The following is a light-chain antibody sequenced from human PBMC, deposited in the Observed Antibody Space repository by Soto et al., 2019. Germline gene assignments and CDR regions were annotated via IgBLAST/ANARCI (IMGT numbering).Light chain of an antibody. J-gene: IGLJ2*01. CDR3: SSYTTSSTLV. V-gene: IGLV2-14*01. CDR2: DVS. CDR1: SSDVGGYNY. Sequence: QSVLTQPASVSGSPGQSITISCTGTSSDVGGYNYVSWYQQHPGKAPKLMIYDVSNRPSGVSNRFSGTKSGNTASLTISELQAENEAEYYCSSYTTSSTLVFGGGTKLTVL.